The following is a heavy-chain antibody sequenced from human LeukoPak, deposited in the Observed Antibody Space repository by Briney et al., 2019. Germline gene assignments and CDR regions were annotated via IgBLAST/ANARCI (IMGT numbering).Heavy chain of an antibody. CDR1: GFTFSNYG. J-gene: IGHJ6*02. CDR2: IWYDGSNK. CDR3: ARGATVTTFVSSQRDYYYYHGMDV. D-gene: IGHD4-17*01. Sequence: GGSLRLSCAASGFTFSNYGMRWVRQAPGKGLEWVAVIWYDGSNKYYADSVKGRFTISRDNSKNTLYLQMNSLRAEDTAVYYCARGATVTTFVSSQRDYYYYHGMDVWGQGTTVTVSS. V-gene: IGHV3-33*01.